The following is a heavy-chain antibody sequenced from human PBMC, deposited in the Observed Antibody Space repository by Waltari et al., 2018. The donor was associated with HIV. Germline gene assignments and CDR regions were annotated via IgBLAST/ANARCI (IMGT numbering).Heavy chain of an antibody. V-gene: IGHV1-69*12. D-gene: IGHD3-3*01. CDR3: ARLGRSRFLEWIPFDP. J-gene: IGHJ5*02. CDR1: GGTFSSYA. CDR2: DPPISGTT. Sequence: QVQLVQSGAEVKKPGSSVKVSCKASGGTFSSYAISWVRQAPGQGLEWMGGDPPISGTTNYAQKFKGRVTITADESTSTANMELNSLKSEDTAVYYCARLGRSRFLEWIPFDPWGQGTLVTVSS.